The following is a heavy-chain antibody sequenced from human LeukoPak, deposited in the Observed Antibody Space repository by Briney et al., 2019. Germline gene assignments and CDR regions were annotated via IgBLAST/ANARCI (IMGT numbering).Heavy chain of an antibody. Sequence: GGSLRLSCAASGFTFSSYAMSWVRQAPGKGLEWVSAISGSAGSTYYAGSVKGRFTISRDNSKNTLYVQMNSLRAEDTAVYYCAKETRESSGWDFDDWGQGTLVTVSS. CDR1: GFTFSSYA. D-gene: IGHD6-19*01. CDR3: AKETRESSGWDFDD. CDR2: ISGSAGST. V-gene: IGHV3-23*01. J-gene: IGHJ4*02.